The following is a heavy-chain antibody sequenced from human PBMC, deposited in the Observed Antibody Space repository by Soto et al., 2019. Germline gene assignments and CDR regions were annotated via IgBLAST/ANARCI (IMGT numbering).Heavy chain of an antibody. CDR1: GFTVSSNY. CDR2: IYSGGST. CDR3: AREGPYSGYDLSYFDY. J-gene: IGHJ4*02. Sequence: PGGSLRLSCAASGFTVSSNYMSWVRQAPGKGLEWVSVIYSGGSTYYADSVKGRFTISRDNSKNTLYLQMNSLRAEDTAVYYCAREGPYSGYDLSYFDYWGQGTLVTVSS. V-gene: IGHV3-66*01. D-gene: IGHD5-12*01.